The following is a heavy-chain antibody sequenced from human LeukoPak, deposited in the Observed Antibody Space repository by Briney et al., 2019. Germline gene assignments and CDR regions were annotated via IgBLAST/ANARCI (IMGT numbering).Heavy chain of an antibody. J-gene: IGHJ4*02. CDR3: ARPGYSYGTELDY. CDR1: GYKFTSYW. Sequence: GESLKISCKGSGYKFTSYWIGWVRQMPGKGLEWMGIIYPGDSDTRYSPSFHGQATISADKSITTAYLQWGSLKASDTAMYYCARPGYSYGTELDYWGQGTLVTVSS. D-gene: IGHD5-18*01. V-gene: IGHV5-51*01. CDR2: IYPGDSDT.